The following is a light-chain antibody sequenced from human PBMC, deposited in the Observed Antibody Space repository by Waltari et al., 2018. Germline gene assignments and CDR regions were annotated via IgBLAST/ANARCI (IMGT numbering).Light chain of an antibody. Sequence: EIVLTQSPATLSLSPGERATLSCRASQSFSTYLAWYQQKPGQAPRLLIYDASNRATGIPARFSGSGSGTDFTLTNSSLEPEDFAVYYCQHRSNWPWTFGQGTKVEIK. CDR2: DAS. CDR1: QSFSTY. J-gene: IGKJ1*01. V-gene: IGKV3-11*01. CDR3: QHRSNWPWT.